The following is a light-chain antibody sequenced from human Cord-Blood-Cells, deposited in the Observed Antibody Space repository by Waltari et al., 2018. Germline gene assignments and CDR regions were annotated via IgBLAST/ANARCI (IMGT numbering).Light chain of an antibody. V-gene: IGLV3-19*01. CDR2: VKK. CDR1: SLRSYY. Sequence: SSELTQDPAVSVALGPTVRITCQGASLRSYYASWYQQKPGQAPVLVIYVKKNRPSGIPDRFSGSSSGNTVSLTITGAQAEDEADYYCNSRDSSGRHLVFGGGTKLTVL. J-gene: IGLJ2*01. CDR3: NSRDSSGRHLV.